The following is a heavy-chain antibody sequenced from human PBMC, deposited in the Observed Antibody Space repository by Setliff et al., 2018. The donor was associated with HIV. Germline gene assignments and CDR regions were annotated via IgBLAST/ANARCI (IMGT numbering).Heavy chain of an antibody. Sequence: SETLSLTCTVSGGSITRTPYYWGWIRQPPGKVMEWIGSIHHSGTAYDNPSLKSRVTISVDPSKNQILLRMSSVTAADTAVYYCAGLSGGMVPNYWGQGTLVTVSS. CDR1: GGSITRTPYY. J-gene: IGHJ4*02. CDR2: IHHSGTA. V-gene: IGHV4-39*01. D-gene: IGHD3-10*01. CDR3: AGLSGGMVPNY.